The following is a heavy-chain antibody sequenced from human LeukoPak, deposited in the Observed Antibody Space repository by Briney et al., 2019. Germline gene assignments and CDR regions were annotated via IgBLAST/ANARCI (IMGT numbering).Heavy chain of an antibody. CDR3: ARGSESIYDYVWGSYLSHFDY. D-gene: IGHD3-16*01. CDR1: GFSFTNSW. J-gene: IGHJ4*02. CDR2: IKQDGSDK. V-gene: IGHV3-7*01. Sequence: GGSLRLSCAASGFSFTNSWMTWVRQAPGKGLEWVANIKQDGSDKYYVESVKGRFTVSRDNAKNSLFLQMNSLRAEDTAVYYCARGSESIYDYVWGSYLSHFDYWGQGTLVTVSS.